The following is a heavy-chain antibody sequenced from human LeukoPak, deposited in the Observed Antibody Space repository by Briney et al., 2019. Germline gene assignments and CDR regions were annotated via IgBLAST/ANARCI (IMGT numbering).Heavy chain of an antibody. J-gene: IGHJ3*02. Sequence: SGGSLRLSCAASGFTFSSYGMNWVRQAPGKGLEWVSSISSSSSYIYYADSVKGRFTISRDNAKNSLYLQMNSLRAEDTAVYYCARDKAYYAFDIWGQGTMVTVSS. CDR2: ISSSSSYI. CDR3: ARDKAYYAFDI. CDR1: GFTFSSYG. V-gene: IGHV3-21*01. D-gene: IGHD1-26*01.